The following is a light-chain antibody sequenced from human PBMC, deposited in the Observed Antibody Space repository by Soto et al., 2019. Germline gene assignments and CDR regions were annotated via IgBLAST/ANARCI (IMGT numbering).Light chain of an antibody. CDR2: TND. J-gene: IGLJ1*01. V-gene: IGLV1-44*01. CDR3: AVWDDSLKGPV. Sequence: QSVLTQPPSSSGTPGQRVTISCSGGSSNIGSNPVNWYQQLPGTAPKLLIHTNDRRPSEVPDRFSGSKSGTSASLAISGLQSEDAADYYCAVWDDSLKGPVFGTGTQLTVL. CDR1: SSNIGSNP.